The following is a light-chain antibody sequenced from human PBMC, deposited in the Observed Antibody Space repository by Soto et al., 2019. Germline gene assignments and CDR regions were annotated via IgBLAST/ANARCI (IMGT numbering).Light chain of an antibody. CDR3: QQRSGWPRT. V-gene: IGKV1-39*01. CDR1: QGISTY. J-gene: IGKJ1*01. Sequence: DIQMTQSPSSLSASVGDRVTITCRASQGISTYLNWYQQKPGKAPNLLIFAASTLQSGVPSRFSGSGSGTDFTLTISSLQPEDSALYYCQQRSGWPRTFGQGTKVDIK. CDR2: AAS.